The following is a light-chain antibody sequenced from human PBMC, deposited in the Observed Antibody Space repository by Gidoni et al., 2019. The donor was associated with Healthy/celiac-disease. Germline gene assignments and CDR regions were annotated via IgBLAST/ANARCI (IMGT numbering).Light chain of an antibody. CDR2: WAS. CDR3: QQYYSTPWT. V-gene: IGKV4-1*01. CDR1: QSVLYSSNNKND. J-gene: IGKJ1*01. Sequence: DIGMTQAQDSLAVSLGERATINCKSSQSVLYSSNNKNDLVWYQQKSGQPPKLLIYWASTRESGVPDRFSGSGSGTDFPLTISSLQAEDVAVYYCQQYYSTPWTFGQXTKVEIK.